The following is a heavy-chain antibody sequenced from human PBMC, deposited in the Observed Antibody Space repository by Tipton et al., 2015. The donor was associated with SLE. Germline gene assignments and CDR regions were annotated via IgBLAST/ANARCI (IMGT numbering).Heavy chain of an antibody. CDR3: ARGITMVQGQNGMDV. V-gene: IGHV4-34*01. D-gene: IGHD3-10*01. CDR2: INHSGST. Sequence: TLSLTCAVYGGSFSGYYWSWIRQPPGKGLEWIGEINHSGSTNYNPSLKSRVPISVDTSKNQFSLKLSSVTAADTAVYYCARGITMVQGQNGMDVWGQGTTVTVSS. J-gene: IGHJ6*02. CDR1: GGSFSGYY.